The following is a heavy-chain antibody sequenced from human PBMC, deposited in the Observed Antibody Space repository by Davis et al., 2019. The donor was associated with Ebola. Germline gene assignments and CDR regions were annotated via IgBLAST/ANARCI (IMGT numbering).Heavy chain of an antibody. J-gene: IGHJ4*02. D-gene: IGHD1-26*01. CDR3: ARELGPTYFDY. CDR2: IGTAGDT. V-gene: IGHV3-13*01. CDR1: GFTFSSYD. Sequence: GGSLRLSCAASGFTFSSYDMHWVRQATGKGLEWVSAIGTAGDTYYPGSVKGRFTISRENAKNSLYLQMNSLRAGDTAVYYCARELGPTYFDYWGQGTLVTVSS.